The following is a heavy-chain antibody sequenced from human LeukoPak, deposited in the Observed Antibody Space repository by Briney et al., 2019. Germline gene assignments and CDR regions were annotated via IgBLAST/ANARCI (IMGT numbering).Heavy chain of an antibody. Sequence: ASVKVSCKASGYTFTNYDINWVRQATGQGLEWMGWMHPNSGNTGYAQKFQGRVTMTRNTSISTAYMELSSLRSEDTAVYYCARRSSVYDSSGYYAFDIWGQGTMVTVSS. CDR3: ARRSSVYDSSGYYAFDI. J-gene: IGHJ3*02. V-gene: IGHV1-8*01. CDR1: GYTFTNYD. CDR2: MHPNSGNT. D-gene: IGHD3-22*01.